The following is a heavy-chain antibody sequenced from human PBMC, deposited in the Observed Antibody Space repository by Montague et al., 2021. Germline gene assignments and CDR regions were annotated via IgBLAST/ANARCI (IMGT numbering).Heavy chain of an antibody. D-gene: IGHD1-26*01. V-gene: IGHV4-34*01. CDR1: GGSFSGHY. CDR3: ARYLHTSKYSGSHYLSRQYGMDV. J-gene: IGHJ6*02. CDR2: INHSGST. Sequence: SETLSLTCAVYGGSFSGHYWSWIRQPPGKGLEWFGEINHSGSTNYNPSLKSRVTMSVDTSKNQFSLNLSSVTAADTAVYYCARYLHTSKYSGSHYLSRQYGMDVWGQGTTVPVSS.